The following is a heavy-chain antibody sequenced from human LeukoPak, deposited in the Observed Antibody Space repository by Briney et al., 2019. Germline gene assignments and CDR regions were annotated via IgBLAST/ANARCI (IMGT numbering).Heavy chain of an antibody. D-gene: IGHD5-12*01. V-gene: IGHV3-48*01. CDR1: GFNFIDYS. CDR3: ARDHRYAFDN. CDR2: IGISSGNT. Sequence: GGSLRLSCAASGFNFIDYSMNWGRQAPGQGLERISYIGISSGNTKYADSVKGRFTISRDKARNSLYLQMNSLRVEDTAVYYCARDHRYAFDNWGHGTLVTVSS. J-gene: IGHJ4*01.